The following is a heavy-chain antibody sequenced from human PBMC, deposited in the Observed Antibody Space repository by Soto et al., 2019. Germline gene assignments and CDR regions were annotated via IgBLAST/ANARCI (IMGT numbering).Heavy chain of an antibody. J-gene: IGHJ4*02. CDR2: INHSGST. D-gene: IGHD6-13*01. CDR3: ARVYSSSWYYFDY. CDR1: GGSFSGYY. V-gene: IGHV4-34*01. Sequence: SETLSLTCAVYGGSFSGYYWSWIRQPPGKGLEWIGEINHSGSTNYNPSLKSRVTISVDTSKNQFSLKLSSVTAADTAVYYCARVYSSSWYYFDYWGQGTLVTVSS.